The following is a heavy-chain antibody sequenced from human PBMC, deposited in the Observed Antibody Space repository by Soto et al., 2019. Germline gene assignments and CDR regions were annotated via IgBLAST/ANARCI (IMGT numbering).Heavy chain of an antibody. CDR2: INPNVGGT. CDR1: GYTFSDYY. J-gene: IGHJ5*02. V-gene: IGHV1-2*02. Sequence: QVQLVQSGAEVKKPGASVYVSCKASGYTFSDYYVHWVRQAPGQGLEWMGWINPNVGGTNYARKFQGRVTMTRDTSISTVYMKLTRLSPDDTAIYYCARGGWEVPRIPYDTWGQGTRVTVSS. D-gene: IGHD1-26*01. CDR3: ARGGWEVPRIPYDT.